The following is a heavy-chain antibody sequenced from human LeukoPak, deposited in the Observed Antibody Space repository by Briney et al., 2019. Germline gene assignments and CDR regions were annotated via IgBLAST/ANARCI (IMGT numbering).Heavy chain of an antibody. CDR1: GYTFTGYH. D-gene: IGHD6-13*01. CDR2: IHPYSGDT. V-gene: IGHV1-2*06. Sequence: GASVKVSCKASGYTFTGYHIHWVRQAPGQRLECMGRIHPYSGDTNFTQKFQGRVTMTTDTSITTAHMDLSSLTPDDTAVYFCARDQGSLTRSWYTGYWGQGTQVTVSP. CDR3: ARDQGSLTRSWYTGY. J-gene: IGHJ4*02.